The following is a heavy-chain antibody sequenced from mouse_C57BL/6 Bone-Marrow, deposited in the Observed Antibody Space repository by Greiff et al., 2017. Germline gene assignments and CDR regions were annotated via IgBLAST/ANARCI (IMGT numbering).Heavy chain of an antibody. J-gene: IGHJ4*01. CDR2: IWSGGST. Sequence: VQLPESGPGLVQPSQSLSITCTVSGFSLTSYGVHRVRQSPGKGLEWLGVIWSGGSTDYNAAFMSRLGITKDNSKSQVFFKMNSLHAEDTDIYCGAKTPLRRDAMDYWGQGTSVTVSA. CDR1: GFSLTSYG. D-gene: IGHD1-2*01. CDR3: AKTPLRRDAMDY. V-gene: IGHV2-5*01.